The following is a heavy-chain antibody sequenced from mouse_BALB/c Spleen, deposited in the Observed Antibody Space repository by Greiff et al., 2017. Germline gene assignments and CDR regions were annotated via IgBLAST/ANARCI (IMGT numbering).Heavy chain of an antibody. V-gene: IGHV2-2*02. D-gene: IGHD2-14*01. CDR1: GFSLTSYG. Sequence: VQRVESGPGLVQPSQSLSITCTVSGFSLTSYGVHWVRQSPGKGLEWLGVIWSGGSTDYNAAFISRLSISKDNSKSQVFFKMNSLQANDTAIYYCARNNYRYEGGFAYWGQGTLVTVSA. CDR2: IWSGGST. CDR3: ARNNYRYEGGFAY. J-gene: IGHJ3*01.